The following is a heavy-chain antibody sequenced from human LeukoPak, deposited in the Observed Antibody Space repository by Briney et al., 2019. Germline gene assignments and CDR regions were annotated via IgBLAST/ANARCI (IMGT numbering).Heavy chain of an antibody. J-gene: IGHJ4*02. Sequence: GASVKVSCKASGYTFTSYDINWVRQATGQGLEWMGWMNPNSGNTNYAQKLQGRVTMTTDTSTSTAYMELRSLRSDDTAVYYCARVGDGITMVRGVIINTYYFDYWGQGTLVTVSS. CDR1: GYTFTSYD. CDR2: MNPNSGNT. D-gene: IGHD3-10*01. CDR3: ARVGDGITMVRGVIINTYYFDY. V-gene: IGHV1-18*01.